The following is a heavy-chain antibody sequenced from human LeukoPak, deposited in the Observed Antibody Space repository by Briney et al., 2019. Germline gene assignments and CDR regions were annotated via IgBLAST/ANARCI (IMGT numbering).Heavy chain of an antibody. CDR1: GGSFSSYY. CDR2: IYYSGST. J-gene: IGHJ5*02. CDR3: ARGGARYCSSTSCYSGGNWFDP. V-gene: IGHV4-59*01. D-gene: IGHD2-2*01. Sequence: SETLSLTCTVSGGSFSSYYWTWIRQPPGKGLEWIGYIYYSGSTNYNPSLKSRVTISVDTSKNQFSLKLSSVTAADTAVYYCARGGARYCSSTSCYSGGNWFDPWGQGTLVTVSS.